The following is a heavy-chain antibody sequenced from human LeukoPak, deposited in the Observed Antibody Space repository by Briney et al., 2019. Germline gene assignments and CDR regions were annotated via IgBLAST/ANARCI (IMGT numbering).Heavy chain of an antibody. CDR1: GITLSNYG. V-gene: IGHV3-23*01. D-gene: IGHD3-22*01. CDR2: ISDSGGRT. CDR3: AKRGVVIRVILVGFHKEAYYFDS. J-gene: IGHJ4*02. Sequence: GGSLRLSCAVSGITLSNYGMSWVRQAPGKGLEWVAGISDSGGRTNYADAVKGRFTISRDNSRNTMYLQLNSLRAEDTAVYFCAKRGVVIRVILVGFHKEAYYFDSWGQGALVTVSS.